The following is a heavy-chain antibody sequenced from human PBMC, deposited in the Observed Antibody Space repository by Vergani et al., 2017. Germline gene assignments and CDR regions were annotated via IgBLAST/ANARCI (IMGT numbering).Heavy chain of an antibody. CDR1: GFTFSGSA. J-gene: IGHJ4*02. CDR3: TRHEPSSWYDGY. V-gene: IGHV3-73*01. Sequence: EVQLLESGGGLVQPGGSLRLSCAASGFTFSGSAMHWVRQASGKGLEWVGRIRSKANSYATAYAASVKGRFTISRDDSKNTAYLQMNSLKTEDTAVYYCTRHEPSSWYDGYWGQGTLVTVSS. CDR2: IRSKANSYAT. D-gene: IGHD6-13*01.